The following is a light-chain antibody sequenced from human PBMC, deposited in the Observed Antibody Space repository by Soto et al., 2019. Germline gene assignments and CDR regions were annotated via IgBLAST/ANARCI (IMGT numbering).Light chain of an antibody. CDR3: QQYYSPPWT. V-gene: IGKV4-1*01. CDR1: QSILYNNINKNY. Sequence: DIVMTQSPDSLAVSLGGRATINCKSSQSILYNNINKNYLAWFQQKPGQPPKLLIYWASTRESGVPDRFSGSGSGTDFTLTISSLQAEDVAVYYCQQYYSPPWTFGQGTKVEIK. J-gene: IGKJ1*01. CDR2: WAS.